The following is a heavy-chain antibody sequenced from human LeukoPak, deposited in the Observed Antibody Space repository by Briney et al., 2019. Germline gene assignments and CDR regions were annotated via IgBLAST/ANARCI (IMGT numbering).Heavy chain of an antibody. Sequence: ASVKVACKASGGTFSSYAISWVRQAPGQGLEWMGRIIPIFGTANYAQKFQGRVTITTDESTSTAYMELSSLRSEDTAVYYCARGHKTPYDYWGQGTLVTVSS. V-gene: IGHV1-69*05. CDR1: GGTFSSYA. J-gene: IGHJ4*02. CDR2: IIPIFGTA. CDR3: ARGHKTPYDY.